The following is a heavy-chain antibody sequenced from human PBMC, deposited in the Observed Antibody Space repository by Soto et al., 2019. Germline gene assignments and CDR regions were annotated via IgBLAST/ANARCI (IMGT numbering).Heavy chain of an antibody. J-gene: IGHJ6*02. D-gene: IGHD2-2*02. CDR3: ARDLVVPAAIAYYYGMDV. Sequence: LRLSCAASGFTFSSYAMSWVRQAPGKGLEWVSSISSSSSYIYYADSVKGRFTISRDNAKNSLYLQMNSLRAEDTAVYYCARDLVVPAAIAYYYGMDVWGQGTTVTVSS. CDR2: ISSSSSYI. CDR1: GFTFSSYA. V-gene: IGHV3-21*01.